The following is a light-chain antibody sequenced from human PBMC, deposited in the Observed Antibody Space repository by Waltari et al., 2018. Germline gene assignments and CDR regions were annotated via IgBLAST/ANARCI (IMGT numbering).Light chain of an antibody. V-gene: IGKV3-20*01. CDR1: QILNNNY. CDR3: QHYGSSPYT. CDR2: GAS. J-gene: IGKJ2*01. Sequence: DTVLTQSPGTLSLSTGESVSLSCRASQILNNNYLAWYQQKPGQAPALLIHGASRRATGVPERFSGSGSGIDFTLIISRLEVEDSAVYYCQHYGSSPYTFGRGTKLEIK.